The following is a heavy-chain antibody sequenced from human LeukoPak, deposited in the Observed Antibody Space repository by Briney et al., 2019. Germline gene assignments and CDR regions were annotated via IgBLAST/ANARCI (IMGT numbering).Heavy chain of an antibody. J-gene: IGHJ3*02. V-gene: IGHV3-23*01. Sequence: GGSLRLSCAASGFTFSSYAMSWVRQAPGKGLEWVSAISGSGGSTYYADSVKGRFTISRDNSKNTLYLQMNSLRAEDTAVYYCAKDSSITMIVVVIDAFDIWGQGTMVTVSS. CDR3: AKDSSITMIVVVIDAFDI. CDR2: ISGSGGST. D-gene: IGHD3-22*01. CDR1: GFTFSSYA.